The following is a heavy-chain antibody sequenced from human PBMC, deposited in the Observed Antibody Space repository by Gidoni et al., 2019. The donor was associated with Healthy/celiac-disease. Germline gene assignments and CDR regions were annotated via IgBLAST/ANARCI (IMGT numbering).Heavy chain of an antibody. CDR2: INTNTGNP. V-gene: IGHV7-4-1*02. CDR1: GYTFTSYA. CDR3: ARAPGGLRFLEWLPILS. Sequence: QVQLVQSGSALKKPGASVKVSCKASGYTFTSYAMNWVRQAPGQGLEWMGWINTNTGNPTYAQGFTGLFVFSLDTSVSTAYLQISSLKAEDTAVYYCARAPGGLRFLEWLPILSWGQGTLVTVSS. J-gene: IGHJ5*02. D-gene: IGHD3-3*01.